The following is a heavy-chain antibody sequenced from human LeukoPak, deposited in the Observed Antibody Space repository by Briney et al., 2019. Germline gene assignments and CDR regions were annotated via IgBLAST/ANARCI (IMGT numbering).Heavy chain of an antibody. Sequence: SETLSLTCAVYGGSFSGYYWSWIRQPPGKGLGWIGEINHSGSTNYNPSLKSRVTISVDTSKNQFSLKLSSVTAADTAVYYCARGRVTTSSNWFDPWGQGTLVTVSS. J-gene: IGHJ5*02. CDR1: GGSFSGYY. D-gene: IGHD4-17*01. V-gene: IGHV4-34*01. CDR3: ARGRVTTSSNWFDP. CDR2: INHSGST.